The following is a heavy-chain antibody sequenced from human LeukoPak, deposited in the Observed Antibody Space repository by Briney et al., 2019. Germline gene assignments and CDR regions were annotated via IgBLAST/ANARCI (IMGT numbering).Heavy chain of an antibody. J-gene: IGHJ4*02. V-gene: IGHV4-38-2*01. Sequence: SETLSLTCAVSGYSISSGYYWGWIRQPPGQGLEWIGSIYHSGGTYYNPSPKSRVTISVDTSKNQFSLKLSSVTAEDTAVYYCARQNCSSTSCYIFDYWGQGTLVTVSS. CDR3: ARQNCSSTSCYIFDY. CDR1: GYSISSGYY. D-gene: IGHD2-2*02. CDR2: IYHSGGT.